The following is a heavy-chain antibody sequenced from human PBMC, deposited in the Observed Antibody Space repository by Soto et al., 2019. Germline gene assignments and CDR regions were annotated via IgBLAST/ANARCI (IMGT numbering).Heavy chain of an antibody. CDR1: GGSFSGYY. CDR3: ARGRGDYGSGSYYNGGYYYYGMDV. V-gene: IGHV4-34*01. Sequence: QVQLQQWGAGLLKPSETLSLTCAVYGGSFSGYYWSWIRQPPGKGLEWIGEINHSGSTNYNPSLKSRVTISVDTSKNQFSLKLSSVTAADTAVYYCARGRGDYGSGSYYNGGYYYYGMDVWGQGTTVTVSS. J-gene: IGHJ6*02. CDR2: INHSGST. D-gene: IGHD3-10*01.